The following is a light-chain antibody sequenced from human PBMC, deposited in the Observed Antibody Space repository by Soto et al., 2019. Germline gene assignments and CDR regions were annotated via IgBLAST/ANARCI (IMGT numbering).Light chain of an antibody. CDR1: SVRSTYD. V-gene: IGLV4-69*01. Sequence: QLVLTQSPSASASLGASVKLTCTLSSVRSTYDIAWHQQQPEKGPRYLMKVNSYGSHTKGDGIPDRFSGSSSGAERYLTISSLQSEDEADYYCQTWGTGIQVFGGGTKLTVL. J-gene: IGLJ2*01. CDR3: QTWGTGIQV. CDR2: VNSYGSH.